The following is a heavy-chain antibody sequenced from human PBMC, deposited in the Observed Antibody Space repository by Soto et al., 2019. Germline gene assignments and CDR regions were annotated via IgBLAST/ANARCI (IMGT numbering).Heavy chain of an antibody. Sequence: GATVKVSCKASGYTFTSYGISWVRQAPGQGLEWMGWISAYNGNTNYAQKLQGRVTMTTDTSTSTAYMELRSLRSDDTAVYYCARIRYXDFWSGYPNLHYYYGMDVWSQGTTVTV. D-gene: IGHD3-3*01. CDR2: ISAYNGNT. CDR3: ARIRYXDFWSGYPNLHYYYGMDV. J-gene: IGHJ6*02. V-gene: IGHV1-18*04. CDR1: GYTFTSYG.